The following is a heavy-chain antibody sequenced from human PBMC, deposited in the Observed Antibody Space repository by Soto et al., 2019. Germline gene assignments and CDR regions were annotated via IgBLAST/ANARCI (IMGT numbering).Heavy chain of an antibody. CDR2: ISDAGT. J-gene: IGHJ6*02. CDR1: GFTFSTNA. Sequence: GGSLRLSCAASGFTFSTNAMNWVRQAPGKGLEWVTGISDAGTYYADSVKGRFTISRDDSKNTLYLQMNSLRAEDTAVYYCAKDPTSNTDMVIGNYYYGMDVWGQGTTVTVSS. D-gene: IGHD5-18*01. CDR3: AKDPTSNTDMVIGNYYYGMDV. V-gene: IGHV3-23*01.